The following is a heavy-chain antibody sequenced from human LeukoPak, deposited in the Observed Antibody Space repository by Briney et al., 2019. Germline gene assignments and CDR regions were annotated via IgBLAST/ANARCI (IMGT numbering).Heavy chain of an antibody. CDR3: ARDASGHDLPFDY. J-gene: IGHJ4*02. CDR2: ISGGGETR. V-gene: IGHV3-48*03. D-gene: IGHD6-25*01. CDR1: GFTFSLYE. Sequence: GGSLRLSCAASGFTFSLYEVNWVRQAPVKGLEWVSYISGGGETRYYADSVKGRFTISRDNGKNSLYLQMNSLRAEDTAVYYCARDASGHDLPFDYWGQGTLVTVSS.